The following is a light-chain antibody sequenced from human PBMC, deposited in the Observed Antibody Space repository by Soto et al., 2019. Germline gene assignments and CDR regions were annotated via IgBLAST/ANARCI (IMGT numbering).Light chain of an antibody. V-gene: IGKV3-20*01. J-gene: IGKJ2*01. CDR3: QQYGISQNT. Sequence: ETVMTQSPGTLSLSPGERATLSCRASQSVSSGYLAWYQQKPGQAPRLLIFGASNRATGIPDWFTGSGSGTDFTLTISRLEPEDFAVYYCQQYGISQNTFGQGTKLEIK. CDR1: QSVSSGY. CDR2: GAS.